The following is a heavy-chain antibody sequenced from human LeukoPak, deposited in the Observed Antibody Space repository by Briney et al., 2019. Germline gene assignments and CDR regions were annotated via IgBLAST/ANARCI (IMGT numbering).Heavy chain of an antibody. CDR1: GFSFSATW. CDR3: ARQYSSGPGGYYFDY. V-gene: IGHV3-21*01. Sequence: GGSLRLSCAASGFSFSATWMHWVRQSPGKGLEWVSSISSSSSYIYYADSVKGRFTISRDNAKNSLYLQMNSLRAEDTAVYYCARQYSSGPGGYYFDYWGQGTLVTVSS. D-gene: IGHD6-19*01. J-gene: IGHJ4*02. CDR2: ISSSSSYI.